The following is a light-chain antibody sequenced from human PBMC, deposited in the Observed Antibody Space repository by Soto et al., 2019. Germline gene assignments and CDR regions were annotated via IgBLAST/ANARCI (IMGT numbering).Light chain of an antibody. J-gene: IGKJ3*01. Sequence: EIVSTQSPATLSLSPGERATLSCRASQSVSSYLAWYQQKPGQAPRLLIYDASNRATGIPARFSGSGSGTDFTLTISSLEPEDFAVYYCQQRSNWPRFTFGPGTKVDI. CDR2: DAS. CDR1: QSVSSY. CDR3: QQRSNWPRFT. V-gene: IGKV3-11*01.